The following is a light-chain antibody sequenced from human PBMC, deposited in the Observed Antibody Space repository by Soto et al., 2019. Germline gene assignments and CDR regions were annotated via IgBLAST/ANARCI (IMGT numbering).Light chain of an antibody. CDR3: QTWGTGIPVV. J-gene: IGLJ2*01. V-gene: IGLV4-69*01. CDR1: SGHSSYA. CDR2: LNSDGSH. Sequence: QSVLTQSPSASASLGASVTLTCTLSSGHSSYAIAWHQQQPEKGPRYLMKLNSDGSHSKGDWIPDRFSGSSSGAERYLTISRLQSEDEADYYCQTWGTGIPVVFGGGTKLTVL.